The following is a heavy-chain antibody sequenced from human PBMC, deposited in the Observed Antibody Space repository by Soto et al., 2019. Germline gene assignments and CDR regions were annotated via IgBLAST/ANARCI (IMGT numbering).Heavy chain of an antibody. CDR1: GFTFSTYA. D-gene: IGHD6-19*01. Sequence: QVQLVESGGGAVQPGRSLRLSCAASGFTFSTYAMHWVRQAPGKGLEWVAVISYDGSNKYYADSVKGRFTISRDNSKNTLYLQMNSLRAEDTAVYYCARLFTSQNMAVERADYFQHWGQGTLVTVSS. J-gene: IGHJ1*01. CDR2: ISYDGSNK. V-gene: IGHV3-30-3*01. CDR3: ARLFTSQNMAVERADYFQH.